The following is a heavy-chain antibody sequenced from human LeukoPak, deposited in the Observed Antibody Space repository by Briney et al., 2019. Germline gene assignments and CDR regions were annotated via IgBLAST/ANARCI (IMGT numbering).Heavy chain of an antibody. CDR3: ARGTPRRKRIAGAGKTNWFDP. D-gene: IGHD6-19*01. Sequence: SETLSLTCTISDDSARSDNYYGGWVRQPPGKGLEWIGNIYYSGSTYYNPSLKSRVTMSVDTSKNQFSLKLSSVTAADTAVYYCARGTPRRKRIAGAGKTNWFDPWGQGTLVTVSS. CDR2: IYYSGST. J-gene: IGHJ5*02. V-gene: IGHV4-39*01. CDR1: DDSARSDNYY.